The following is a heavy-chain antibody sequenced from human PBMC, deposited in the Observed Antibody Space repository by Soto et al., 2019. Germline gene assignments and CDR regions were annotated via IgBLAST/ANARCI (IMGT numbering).Heavy chain of an antibody. CDR1: GFTFSNYE. J-gene: IGHJ5*02. CDR3: AREHGYQVHSLYNWFDP. CDR2: IGSSGDTM. D-gene: IGHD1-1*01. Sequence: PRLSCAASGFTFSNYEMNWVRQAPGKEPQWISYIGSSGDTMYYADSVRGRFAVSRDNAKNSLFLQMTSLRAEDTAVYYCAREHGYQVHSLYNWFDPWGQGTLVTVSS. V-gene: IGHV3-48*03.